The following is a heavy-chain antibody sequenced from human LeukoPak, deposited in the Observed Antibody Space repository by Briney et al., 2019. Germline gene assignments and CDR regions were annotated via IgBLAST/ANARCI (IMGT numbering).Heavy chain of an antibody. D-gene: IGHD3-10*01. CDR2: IIPIFGTA. CDR1: GYNFTTYG. V-gene: IGHV1-69*06. Sequence: GASVKVSCKASGYNFTTYGISWVRQAPGQGLEWMGGIIPIFGTANYAQKFQGRVTITADKSTSTAYMELSSLRSEDTAVYYCARVEESRYYFDYWGQGTLVTVSS. CDR3: ARVEESRYYFDY. J-gene: IGHJ4*02.